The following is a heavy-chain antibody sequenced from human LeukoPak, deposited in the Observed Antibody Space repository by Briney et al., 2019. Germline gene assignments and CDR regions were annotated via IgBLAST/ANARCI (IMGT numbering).Heavy chain of an antibody. D-gene: IGHD2-2*01. V-gene: IGHV1-18*01. CDR3: ARGHQGGYCSSTSCRYLDY. Sequence: GASVKVSCKASGYTFTSHGISWVRQAPGQGLEWMGWISAYNGNTNYAQKLQGRVTMTTDTSTSTAYMELRSLRSDDTAVYYCARGHQGGYCSSTSCRYLDYWGQGTLVTVSS. CDR1: GYTFTSHG. CDR2: ISAYNGNT. J-gene: IGHJ4*02.